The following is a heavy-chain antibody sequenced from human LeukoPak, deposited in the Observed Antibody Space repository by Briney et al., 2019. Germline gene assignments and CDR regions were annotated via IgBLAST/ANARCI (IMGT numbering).Heavy chain of an antibody. Sequence: PGGSLGLSCAASGFTFNNAWMVWVRQAPGKGLEWVGHIRSKTGGGTTDHAAPVKGRFTISRDDSENTLYLQMNSLTTEDTAIYYCTRYDSNWSFDYWGQGTLVTVSS. J-gene: IGHJ4*02. D-gene: IGHD6-13*01. CDR2: IRSKTGGGTT. V-gene: IGHV3-15*01. CDR1: GFTFNNAW. CDR3: TRYDSNWSFDY.